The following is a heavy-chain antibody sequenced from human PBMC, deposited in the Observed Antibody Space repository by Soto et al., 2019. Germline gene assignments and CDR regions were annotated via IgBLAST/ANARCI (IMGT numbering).Heavy chain of an antibody. CDR1: GNSFTSYW. J-gene: IGHJ4*02. CDR3: ARTSSSGWPLDY. V-gene: IGHV5-51*01. Sequence: XYSLKVYCKCSGNSFTSYWSGLVRQMPGKGLEWMGIIYPGDSDTRYSPSFQGQVTISADKSISTAYLQWSSLKASDTAMYYSARTSSSGWPLDYWGQGTLVTVP. D-gene: IGHD6-19*01. CDR2: IYPGDSDT.